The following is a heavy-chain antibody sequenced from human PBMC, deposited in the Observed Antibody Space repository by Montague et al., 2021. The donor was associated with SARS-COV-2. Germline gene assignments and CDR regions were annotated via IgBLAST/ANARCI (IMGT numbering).Heavy chain of an antibody. D-gene: IGHD6-13*01. CDR1: GSSISSSSYY. J-gene: IGHJ6*02. CDR3: ARVGRQQLVRLSGMDV. V-gene: IGHV4-39*07. CDR2: IYYSGST. Sequence: SETRSLTCTVSGSSISSSSYYWGWIRQPPGKGLEWIGSIYYSGSTYYNPSLKSRVTISVDTSKNQFSLKLSSVTAADTAVYYCARVGRQQLVRLSGMDVWGQGTTVTVSS.